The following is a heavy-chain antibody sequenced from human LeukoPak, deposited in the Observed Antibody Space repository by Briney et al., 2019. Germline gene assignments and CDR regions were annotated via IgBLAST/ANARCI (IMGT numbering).Heavy chain of an antibody. J-gene: IGHJ4*02. CDR3: ARLRGSHVSGYSYYFDY. CDR1: GGSISSYY. V-gene: IGHV4-59*08. Sequence: KPSETLSLTCTVSGGSISSYYWSWIRQPPGKGLEWIGYIYYSGSTNYNPSLKSRVTISVDTSKNQFSLKLSSVTAADTAVYYCARLRGSHVSGYSYYFDYWGQGTLVTVSS. D-gene: IGHD3-22*01. CDR2: IYYSGST.